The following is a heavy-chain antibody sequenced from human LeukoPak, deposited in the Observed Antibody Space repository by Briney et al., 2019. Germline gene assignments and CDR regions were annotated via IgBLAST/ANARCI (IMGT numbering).Heavy chain of an antibody. CDR1: GFTVNSHY. J-gene: IGHJ4*02. CDR3: ARGEPTRPAPFDF. CDR2: IYSGGST. Sequence: PGGSLRLSCAASGFTVNSHYMNWVRRTPGKGLEWVSIIYSGGSTNYADSVKGRFTISRDNSKNTLYLQMNSLRAEDTAVYYCARGEPTRPAPFDFWGQGTLVTVSS. V-gene: IGHV3-53*01. D-gene: IGHD6-6*01.